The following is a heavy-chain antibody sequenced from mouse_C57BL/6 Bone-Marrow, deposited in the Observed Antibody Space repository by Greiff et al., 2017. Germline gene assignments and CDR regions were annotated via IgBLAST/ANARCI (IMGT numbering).Heavy chain of an antibody. D-gene: IGHD2-3*01. Sequence: VQLQQSGPVLVKPGASVKMSCKASGYTFTDYYMNWVKQSPGKSLEWIGVINPYNGGTSYNQKFKGKATLTVDKSSSTAYMELNSLTSEDSAVYYCAGDGYYGNAMDYWGQGTSVTVSS. V-gene: IGHV1-19*01. CDR3: AGDGYYGNAMDY. J-gene: IGHJ4*01. CDR2: INPYNGGT. CDR1: GYTFTDYY.